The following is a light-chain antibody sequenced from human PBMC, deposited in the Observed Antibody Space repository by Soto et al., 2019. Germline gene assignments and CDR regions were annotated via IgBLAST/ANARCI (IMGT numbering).Light chain of an antibody. CDR3: QKYNNWPT. V-gene: IGKV3-15*01. J-gene: IGKJ1*01. CDR1: QRVNMN. Sequence: ETVLTQSPVTLSVSPGETATLFCWARQRVNMNLAWYQEKPGQAPRLLIYAASTRATGIPARFSGSGSGTEFTLTSSSLQFEDSAIYYCQKYNNWPTFGQGNKVEIK. CDR2: AAS.